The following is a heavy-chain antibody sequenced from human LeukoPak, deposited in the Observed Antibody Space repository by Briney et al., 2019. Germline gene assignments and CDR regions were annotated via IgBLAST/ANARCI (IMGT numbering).Heavy chain of an antibody. Sequence: KASETLSLTCTVSGAPIANYYWSWIRQPPGKGLEWIGEINHSGSTNYNPSLKSRVTISVDTSKNQFSLKLSSVTAADTAVYYCARGHRYCSSTSCLRGWFDPWGQGTLVTVSS. CDR3: ARGHRYCSSTSCLRGWFDP. J-gene: IGHJ5*02. CDR1: GAPIANYY. D-gene: IGHD2-2*01. V-gene: IGHV4-34*01. CDR2: INHSGST.